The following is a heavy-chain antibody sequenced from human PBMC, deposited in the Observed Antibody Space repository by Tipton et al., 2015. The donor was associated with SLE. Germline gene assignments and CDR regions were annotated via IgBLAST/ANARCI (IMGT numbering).Heavy chain of an antibody. Sequence: SLRLSCAASGFTFSSYAMSWVRQAPGKGLEWVSAISGSGGSTYYADSVKGRFTISRDNAKNTLYLQMNSLRAEDTAVYYCARHGALKDAFDIWGQGTMVTVSS. J-gene: IGHJ3*02. CDR1: GFTFSSYA. V-gene: IGHV3-23*01. D-gene: IGHD1-26*01. CDR3: ARHGALKDAFDI. CDR2: ISGSGGST.